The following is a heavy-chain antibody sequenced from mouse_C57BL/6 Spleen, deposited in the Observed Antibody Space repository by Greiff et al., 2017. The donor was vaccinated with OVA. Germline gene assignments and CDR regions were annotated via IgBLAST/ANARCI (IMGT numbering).Heavy chain of an antibody. Sequence: VQLQQSGPELVKPGASVKIPCKASGYTFTDYNMDWVKQSHGKSLEWIGDINPNNGGTIYNQKFKGKATLSVDKSSSTAYMELRSLTSEDTAVYYCASYSNGSWFAYWGQGTLVTVSA. CDR3: ASYSNGSWFAY. D-gene: IGHD2-5*01. J-gene: IGHJ3*01. CDR1: GYTFTDYN. V-gene: IGHV1-18*01. CDR2: INPNNGGT.